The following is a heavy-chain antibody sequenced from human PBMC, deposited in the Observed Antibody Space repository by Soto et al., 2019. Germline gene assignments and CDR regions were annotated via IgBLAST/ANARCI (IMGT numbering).Heavy chain of an antibody. J-gene: IGHJ6*02. D-gene: IGHD2-8*01. V-gene: IGHV4-4*02. CDR2: IYHSGST. CDR1: GVSSSRNTW. CDR3: ARDPSIVPLHFGMDV. Sequence: SSVTRSQKSCVSGVSSSRNTWLRSIRPPPGKGLEWIGEIYHSGSTNYNPSLKSRVTISVDKSKNQFSLKLSSVTAADTAVYYCARDPSIVPLHFGMDVWGQGTTVTVSS.